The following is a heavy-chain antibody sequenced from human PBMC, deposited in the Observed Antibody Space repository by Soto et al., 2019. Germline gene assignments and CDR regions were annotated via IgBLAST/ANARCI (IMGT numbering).Heavy chain of an antibody. CDR2: IFSTDEK. CDR1: GFSLSNARMG. V-gene: IGHV2-26*01. D-gene: IGHD1-1*01. Sequence: QVTLTESGPVLVKPTETLTLTCTVSGFSLSNARMGGRWIRQPPGKALASLAHIFSTDEKSYSTSLKSRLTNSKDTSKRQVVLTMTNMDPVNTATYYCARTTEKHPPNDAFDIWGQGTMVTVSS. J-gene: IGHJ3*02. CDR3: ARTTEKHPPNDAFDI.